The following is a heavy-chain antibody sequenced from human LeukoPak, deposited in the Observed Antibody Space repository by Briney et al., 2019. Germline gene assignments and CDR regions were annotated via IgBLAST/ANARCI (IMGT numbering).Heavy chain of an antibody. V-gene: IGHV3-23*01. CDR2: IGGPDDT. Sequence: PGGSLRLSCAASGFSFNIHAMTWVRQAPGKGLEWVAVIGGPDDTHYADSVKGRFAVSRDDSTNTVFLQMNSLRADDSAIYYCAKDATPRNSVWDYFDYWGQGTLVTVSS. CDR3: AKDATPRNSVWDYFDY. J-gene: IGHJ4*02. CDR1: GFSFNIHA. D-gene: IGHD7-27*01.